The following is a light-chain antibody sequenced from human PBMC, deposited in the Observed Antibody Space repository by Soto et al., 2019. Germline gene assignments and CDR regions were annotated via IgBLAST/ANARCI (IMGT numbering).Light chain of an antibody. CDR2: AAS. Sequence: DIQMTQSPSSLSASDGDRVTITCRASQSISSYLNWYQQKPGKAPKLLIYAASSLQSGVPSRFSGSGSGTDFTLTISSLQPEDFATYYCQQSYSTPPITVGQGTRLEI. V-gene: IGKV1-39*01. CDR3: QQSYSTPPIT. J-gene: IGKJ5*01. CDR1: QSISSY.